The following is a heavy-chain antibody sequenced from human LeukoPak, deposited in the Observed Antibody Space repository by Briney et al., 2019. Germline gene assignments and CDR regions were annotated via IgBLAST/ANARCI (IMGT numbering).Heavy chain of an antibody. CDR2: IYTSGST. CDR1: GGSISSYY. V-gene: IGHV4-4*09. Sequence: PSETLSPTCTVSGGSISSYYWSWIRQPPGKGLEWIGYIYTSGSTNYNPSLKSRVTISVDTSKNQFSLKLSSVTAADTAVYYCARRAERGRFDYWGQGTLVTVSS. D-gene: IGHD3-10*01. J-gene: IGHJ4*02. CDR3: ARRAERGRFDY.